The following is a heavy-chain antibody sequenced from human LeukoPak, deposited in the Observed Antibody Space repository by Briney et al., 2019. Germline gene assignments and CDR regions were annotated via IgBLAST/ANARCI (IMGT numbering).Heavy chain of an antibody. J-gene: IGHJ6*03. Sequence: LSGGSLRLSCAASGFTFSSYAMSWVRQAPGKGLEWVSAISGSGGSTYYADSVKGRFTISRDNSKNTLYLQMNSLRAEDTAVYYCAKIGRGSDPYYYYYMDVWGKGTTVTVSS. CDR3: AKIGRGSDPYYYYYMDV. V-gene: IGHV3-23*01. D-gene: IGHD3-10*01. CDR2: ISGSGGST. CDR1: GFTFSSYA.